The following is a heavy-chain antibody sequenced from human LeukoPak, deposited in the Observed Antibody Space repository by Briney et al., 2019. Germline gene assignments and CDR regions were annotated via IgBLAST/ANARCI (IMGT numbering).Heavy chain of an antibody. J-gene: IGHJ4*02. CDR2: IDGGAVKT. D-gene: IGHD4-17*01. CDR1: GFRFDAFT. CDR3: VKESPHWTVTPGD. V-gene: IGHV3-23*01. Sequence: GGSLRLSCIASGFRFDAFTIGWVRQARGKGLEWVSGIDGGAVKTYFADPVKGRFTISRDNSKNTVHLQMNSLRAEDTGVYYCVKESPHWTVTPGDWGQGTLVIVSS.